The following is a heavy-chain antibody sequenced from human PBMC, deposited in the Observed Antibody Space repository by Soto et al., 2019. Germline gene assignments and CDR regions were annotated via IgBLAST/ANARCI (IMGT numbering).Heavy chain of an antibody. D-gene: IGHD3-22*01. CDR3: AREGGGDYYDSSGYTYDY. V-gene: IGHV3-21*01. CDR1: GFTFSSYS. CDR2: ISSSSSYI. J-gene: IGHJ4*02. Sequence: EVQLVESGGGLVKPGGSLRLSCAASGFTFSSYSMNWVRQAPGKGLEWVSSISSSSSYIYYADSVKGRFTISRDNAKNSLYRQMNSLRGEDTAVYYWAREGGGDYYDSSGYTYDYWGQGTLVTVSS.